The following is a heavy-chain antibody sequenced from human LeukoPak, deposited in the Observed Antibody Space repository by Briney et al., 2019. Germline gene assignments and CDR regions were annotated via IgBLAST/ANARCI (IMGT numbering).Heavy chain of an antibody. V-gene: IGHV4-59*01. J-gene: IGHJ5*02. CDR2: IYYSGST. D-gene: IGHD3-10*01. CDR1: GGSISSYY. Sequence: SETLSLTCTVSGGSISSYYWSWIRQPPGPGLEWIGYIYYSGSTNYNPSLKSRVTISVDTSKNQFSLKLSSVTAADTAVYYCARDRPTLWFGEGNWFDPWGQGTLVTVSS. CDR3: ARDRPTLWFGEGNWFDP.